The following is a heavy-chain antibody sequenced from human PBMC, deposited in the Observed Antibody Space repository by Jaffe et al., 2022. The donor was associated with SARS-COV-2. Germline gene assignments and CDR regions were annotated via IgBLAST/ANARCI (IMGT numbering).Heavy chain of an antibody. Sequence: QVQLVESGGGVVQPGRSLRLSCAASGFTFSSYAMHWVRQAPGKGLEWVAVISYDGSNKYYADSVKGRFTISRDNSKNTLYLQMNSLRAEDTAVYYCARGARVEYYFDYWGQGTLVTVSS. V-gene: IGHV3-30-3*01. J-gene: IGHJ4*02. CDR2: ISYDGSNK. CDR3: ARGARVEYYFDY. D-gene: IGHD1-1*01. CDR1: GFTFSSYA.